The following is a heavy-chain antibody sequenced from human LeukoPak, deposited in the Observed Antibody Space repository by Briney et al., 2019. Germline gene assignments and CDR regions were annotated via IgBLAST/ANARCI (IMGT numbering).Heavy chain of an antibody. Sequence: GGSLRLSCAASGFTVSDYAMTWVRQAPGKGLEWVSSISASGVMTYYADSVKGRFTVSRDNTKNSLYLQMKSLTAADTAVYYCAKDRSIGTYYTFDHWGQGTLVSVSS. D-gene: IGHD1-26*01. V-gene: IGHV3-23*01. J-gene: IGHJ4*02. CDR2: ISASGVMT. CDR1: GFTVSDYA. CDR3: AKDRSIGTYYTFDH.